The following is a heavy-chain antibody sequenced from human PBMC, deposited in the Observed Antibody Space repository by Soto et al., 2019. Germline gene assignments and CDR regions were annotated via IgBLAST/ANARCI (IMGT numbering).Heavy chain of an antibody. CDR1: GGSIRDYY. CDR3: ARHHDS. CDR2: IYYSGST. V-gene: IGHV4-59*08. Sequence: PSETLSLTCTVSGGSIRDYYWSWIRQPPGKGLEWIGYIYYSGSTNYNPSLKSRVTISVDTSKNQFSLKLSSVTAADTAVYYCARHHDSWGQGTLVPVSS. J-gene: IGHJ4*02.